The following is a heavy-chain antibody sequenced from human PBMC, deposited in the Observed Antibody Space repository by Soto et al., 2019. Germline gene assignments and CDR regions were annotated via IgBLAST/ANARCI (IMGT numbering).Heavy chain of an antibody. Sequence: QVQLQESGPGLVKPSQTLSLTCTVSGASISGGDYYWSWIRQTPGKGLEWIGYIYYSGTTSYNPSLKSRITISAEPSKKQFSLKLRSVTAADTAVYYCARICGRGCLVRDYWGQGTLVTVSS. CDR2: IYYSGTT. D-gene: IGHD6-19*01. CDR1: GASISGGDYY. CDR3: ARICGRGCLVRDY. J-gene: IGHJ4*02. V-gene: IGHV4-30-4*01.